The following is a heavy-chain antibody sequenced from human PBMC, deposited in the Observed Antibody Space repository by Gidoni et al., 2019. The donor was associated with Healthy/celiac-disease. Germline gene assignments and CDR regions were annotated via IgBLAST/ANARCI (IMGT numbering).Heavy chain of an antibody. D-gene: IGHD2-15*01. J-gene: IGHJ4*02. CDR3: AKDPLRWVVAATHLDY. CDR2: ISYDGSNK. CDR1: GFPFSSYG. Sequence: QVQLVESGGGVVQPGRSLRLSCAASGFPFSSYGMHWVRQAPGKGLEWVAVISYDGSNKYYADSVKGRFTISRDNSKNTLYLQMNSLRAEDTAVYYCAKDPLRWVVAATHLDYWGQGTLVTVSS. V-gene: IGHV3-30*18.